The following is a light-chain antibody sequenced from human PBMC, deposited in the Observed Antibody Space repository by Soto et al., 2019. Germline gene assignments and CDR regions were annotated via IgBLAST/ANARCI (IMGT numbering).Light chain of an antibody. V-gene: IGKV1-8*01. CDR1: QDISSY. CDR2: AAS. J-gene: IGKJ1*01. Sequence: AIRMTQSPSSLSASTGDRVTITCRASQDISSYLAWYQQKPGKAPKLLIYAASTLQSGVPSRFRGSGSGTDFHLTICRLQSEYCAAYYLQLYYSYPPTFGQGTKVEIK. CDR3: QLYYSYPPT.